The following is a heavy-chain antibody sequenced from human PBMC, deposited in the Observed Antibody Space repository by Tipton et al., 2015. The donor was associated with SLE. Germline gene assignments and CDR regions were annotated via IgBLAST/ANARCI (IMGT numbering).Heavy chain of an antibody. Sequence: TLSLTCAVYGGSFSGYYWSWIRQPPGKGLEWIGEINHSGSTNYSPSLKSRVTISVDTSKNQFSLKLSSVTAADTAVYYCAKDYNYDNADYNWGQGKLVIVSS. CDR3: AKDYNYDNADYN. J-gene: IGHJ4*02. V-gene: IGHV4-34*01. D-gene: IGHD4-17*01. CDR1: GGSFSGYY. CDR2: INHSGST.